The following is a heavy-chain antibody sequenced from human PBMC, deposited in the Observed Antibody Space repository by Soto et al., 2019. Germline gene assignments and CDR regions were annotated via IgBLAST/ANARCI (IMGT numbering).Heavy chain of an antibody. D-gene: IGHD2-8*01. J-gene: IGHJ4*02. CDR1: GFTFSSYA. Sequence: EVQLLESGGGLVQPGGSLRLSCAASGFTFSSYAMSWVRQAPGKGLEWVSAISGSGGSTYYADSVKGRFTISSDNSTNTLYLQMNSLRAEDTAVYYCAKYSLLIVDAIYPKAPLYWGQGTLVTVSS. CDR2: ISGSGGST. CDR3: AKYSLLIVDAIYPKAPLY. V-gene: IGHV3-23*01.